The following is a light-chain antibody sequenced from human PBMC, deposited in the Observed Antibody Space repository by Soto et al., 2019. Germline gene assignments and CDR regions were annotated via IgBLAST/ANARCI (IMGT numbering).Light chain of an antibody. J-gene: IGKJ4*01. CDR3: QQYNKWPLT. V-gene: IGKV3-15*01. CDR1: QGVYSN. CDR2: DAS. Sequence: EIMLTQSPATLSVSPGEGATLSCWASQGVYSNLAWYQQKPGQTPRLLIYDASTRATDIPARFSGSGFGTEFTLTISSLVSEDSATYYCQQYNKWPLTFGGGTRVEIK.